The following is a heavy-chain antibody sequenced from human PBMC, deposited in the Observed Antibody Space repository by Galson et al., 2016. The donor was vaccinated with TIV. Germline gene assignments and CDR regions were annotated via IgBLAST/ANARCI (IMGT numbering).Heavy chain of an antibody. CDR2: ISSIGTTT. V-gene: IGHV3-23*01. CDR3: ATVGVTTGFEY. D-gene: IGHD1-14*01. Sequence: SLRLSCAASGFTFNKYAMSWVRQAPGKGLDWVSAISSIGTTTYYADSGKGRLIISRDNSKNTVHLQMNSLRAEDTAVYYCATVGVTTGFEYWGQGTLVTVPS. CDR1: GFTFNKYA. J-gene: IGHJ4*02.